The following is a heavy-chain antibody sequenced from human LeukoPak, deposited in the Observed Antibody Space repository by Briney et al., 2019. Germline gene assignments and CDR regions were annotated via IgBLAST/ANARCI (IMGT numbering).Heavy chain of an antibody. CDR1: GGTFSSYA. D-gene: IGHD3-22*01. Sequence: GASVKVSCKASGGTFSSYAISWVRQAPGQGLEWMGGIIPIFGTANYAQKFQGRVTITADESTSTAYMELSSLRSEDTAVYYCARDIRPYAYDSSGYDPKFDYWGQGTLVTVSS. V-gene: IGHV1-69*13. J-gene: IGHJ4*02. CDR3: ARDIRPYAYDSSGYDPKFDY. CDR2: IIPIFGTA.